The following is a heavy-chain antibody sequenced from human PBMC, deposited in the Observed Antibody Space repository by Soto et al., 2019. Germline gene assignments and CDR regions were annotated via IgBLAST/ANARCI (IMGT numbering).Heavy chain of an antibody. V-gene: IGHV1-69*10. CDR3: ARGPAQFDP. CDR2: INPMLGVA. Sequence: VASVKVSCKASGGSFSSLVISWLRQAPGQGPEWMGGINPMLGVANFAQKFQDRVTITADESTTTAYMELSSLRSEDTAVYYCARGPAQFDPWGQGTLVTVYS. J-gene: IGHJ5*02. D-gene: IGHD2-2*01. CDR1: GGSFSSLV.